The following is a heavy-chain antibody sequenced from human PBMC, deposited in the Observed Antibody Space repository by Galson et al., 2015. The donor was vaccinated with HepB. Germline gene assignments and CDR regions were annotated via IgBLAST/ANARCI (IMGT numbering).Heavy chain of an antibody. D-gene: IGHD3-16*02. CDR2: ITSSSSYI. J-gene: IGHJ6*02. CDR3: AREGGDDYVWGTYRYDGSMDV. CDR1: EFTFSDYS. V-gene: IGHV3-21*01. Sequence: SLRLSCAASEFTFSDYSMNWVRQAPGKGLEWVSFITSSSSYIYYADSVKGRFTISRDNAKNSLYLQMNSLRAEDTAVYYCAREGGDDYVWGTYRYDGSMDVWGQGTTVTVSS.